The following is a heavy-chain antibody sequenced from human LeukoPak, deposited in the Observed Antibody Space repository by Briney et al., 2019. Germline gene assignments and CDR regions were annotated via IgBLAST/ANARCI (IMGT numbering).Heavy chain of an antibody. V-gene: IGHV4-39*07. CDR3: ARDNGAAAGTGYFDY. J-gene: IGHJ4*02. D-gene: IGHD6-13*01. CDR1: GGSISSSSYY. Sequence: PSETLSLTCTVSGGSISSSSYYWGWIRQPPGKGLEWIGSIYYSGSTYYNPSLKSRVTISVDTSKNQFSLKLSSVTAADTAVYYCARDNGAAAGTGYFDYWGQGTLVTVSS. CDR2: IYYSGST.